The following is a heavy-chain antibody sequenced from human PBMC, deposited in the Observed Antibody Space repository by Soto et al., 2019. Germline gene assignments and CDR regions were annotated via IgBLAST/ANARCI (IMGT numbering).Heavy chain of an antibody. CDR3: ASSDSRWYFDY. CDR1: GGSISSYY. CDR2: IYYSGST. V-gene: IGHV4-59*01. Sequence: SETLSLTCTASGGSISSYYWSWIRQPPGKGLEWIGYIYYSGSTNYNPSLKSRVTISVDTSKNQFSLKLSSVTAADTAVYYCASSDSRWYFDYWGQGTLVTVSS. J-gene: IGHJ4*02. D-gene: IGHD6-13*01.